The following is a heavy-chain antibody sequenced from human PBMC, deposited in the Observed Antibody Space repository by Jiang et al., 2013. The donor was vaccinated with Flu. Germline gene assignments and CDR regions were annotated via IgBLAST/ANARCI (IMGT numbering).Heavy chain of an antibody. J-gene: IGHJ4*02. Sequence: VQLLESGGGVVQPGKSLRLSCEASGFTFSNYGMHWVRQAPGKGLEWVAVIWHDGINDFYTDSVKGLFTISRDNSKNTLYLHMNSLRAEDTAVYYCARAFDYDTSTGSYRGLDYWGQGTLVTVSS. CDR3: ARAFDYDTSTGSYRGLDY. D-gene: IGHD3-9*01. CDR1: GFTFSNYG. CDR2: IWHDGIND. V-gene: IGHV3-33*01.